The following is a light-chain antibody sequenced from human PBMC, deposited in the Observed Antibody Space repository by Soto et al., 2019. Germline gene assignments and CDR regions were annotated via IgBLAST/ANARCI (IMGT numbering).Light chain of an antibody. Sequence: DIQMTQSPSSLSASVGDRVTITCQASQDISNYLNWYQQKQGKAPKLLIYDASNFETGVPSRFSGSGSETDFTFTISSLQPEDIATYYCQRYDNLPITFGQGTRLEIK. CDR3: QRYDNLPIT. CDR2: DAS. V-gene: IGKV1-33*01. J-gene: IGKJ5*01. CDR1: QDISNY.